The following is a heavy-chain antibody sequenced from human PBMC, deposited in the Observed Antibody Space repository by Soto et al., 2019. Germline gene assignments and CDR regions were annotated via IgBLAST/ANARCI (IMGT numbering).Heavy chain of an antibody. J-gene: IGHJ6*03. CDR3: ARGGDIVVVPAAYPVGYYYYMDV. V-gene: IGHV5-51*01. D-gene: IGHD2-2*01. CDR1: GYSFTSYW. Sequence: GESLKISCKGSGYSFTSYWIGWVRQMPGKGLEWMGIIYPGDSDTRYSPSFQGQVTISADKSLSTAYLQWSSLKASDTAMYYCARGGDIVVVPAAYPVGYYYYMDVWGKGTTVTVSS. CDR2: IYPGDSDT.